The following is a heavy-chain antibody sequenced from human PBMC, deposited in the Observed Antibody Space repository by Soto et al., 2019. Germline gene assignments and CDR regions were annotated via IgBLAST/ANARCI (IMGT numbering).Heavy chain of an antibody. CDR2: IYHSGST. D-gene: IGHD3-10*01. CDR3: ARGRGGYFDY. Sequence: SETLSLTCAVSGGSISSGGYSWSWIRQPPGKGLEWVGYIYHSGSTYYNPSLKSRATISVDRSKNQFPLKLSSVTAADTAGYYRARGRGGYFDYWGQGTRVTVSS. V-gene: IGHV4-30-2*01. CDR1: GGSISSGGYS. J-gene: IGHJ4*02.